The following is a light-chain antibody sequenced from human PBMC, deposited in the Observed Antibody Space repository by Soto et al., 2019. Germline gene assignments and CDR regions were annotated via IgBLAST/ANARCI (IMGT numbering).Light chain of an antibody. CDR1: QSISND. CDR3: QQSFSPLWT. CDR2: AAS. Sequence: DIQMTQSPSSLSASVGDRVTITCRASQSISNDLNWYQQKPGKAPKLLIYAASSMQSGVPSRFSGSGSETDFTLTISRLQPDDSATYYCQQSFSPLWTFGQGTKVEV. V-gene: IGKV1-39*01. J-gene: IGKJ1*01.